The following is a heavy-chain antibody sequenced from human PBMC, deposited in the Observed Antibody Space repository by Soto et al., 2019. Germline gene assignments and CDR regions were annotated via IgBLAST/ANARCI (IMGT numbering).Heavy chain of an antibody. CDR3: AREKYCGDGSCGAY. Sequence: QVQLVQSGAEVKKPGSSVKVSCKASGGTFSSYTISWLLQAPGQGHEWMGRIIPILGIANYAQKFQGRVTITADQSTSTAYLSLSSLRSEDTAVYYGAREKYCGDGSCGAYWSQGTLVTVSS. V-gene: IGHV1-69*08. CDR1: GGTFSSYT. J-gene: IGHJ4*02. CDR2: IIPILGIA. D-gene: IGHD2-15*01.